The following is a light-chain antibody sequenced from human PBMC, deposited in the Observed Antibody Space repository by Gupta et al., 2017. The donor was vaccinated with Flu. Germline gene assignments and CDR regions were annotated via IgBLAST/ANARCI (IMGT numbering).Light chain of an antibody. CDR1: QSVSSN. V-gene: IGKV3-15*01. CDR3: QQYDTWPPYT. CDR2: GVS. Sequence: EVVMTQSPATLSVSPGERATLSCRASQSVSSNLAWYQQKPGQAPRLLIYGVSTRATGVPARFSGSGSGTEFTLTISSLQSEDSAVYYCQQYDTWPPYTFGQGTKLEIK. J-gene: IGKJ2*01.